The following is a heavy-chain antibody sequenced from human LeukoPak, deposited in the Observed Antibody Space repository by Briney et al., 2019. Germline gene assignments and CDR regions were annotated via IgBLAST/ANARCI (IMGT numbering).Heavy chain of an antibody. CDR1: GFTFSSYA. Sequence: GGSLRLSCAASGFTFSSYAMSWVRQTPGKGLEWVSSISDRGDETYYADSVRGRFTISRDNSKNTLYLQMNSLRAEDTAVYYCARVSATPYYYYGMDVWGQGTTVTVSS. V-gene: IGHV3-23*01. D-gene: IGHD5-24*01. CDR3: ARVSATPYYYYGMDV. CDR2: ISDRGDET. J-gene: IGHJ6*02.